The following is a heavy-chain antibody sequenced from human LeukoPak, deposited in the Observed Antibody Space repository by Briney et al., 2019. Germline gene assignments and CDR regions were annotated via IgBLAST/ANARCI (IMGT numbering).Heavy chain of an antibody. CDR3: ARESTKYYYDSSGYYFEGIDY. Sequence: ASVKVSCKASGYTFTGYYMHWVRQAPGQGLEWMGWINPNSGGTNYAQKFQGRVTMTRDTSISTAYMELGRLRSDDTAVYHCARESTKYYYDSSGYYFEGIDYWGQGTLVTVSS. CDR1: GYTFTGYY. D-gene: IGHD3-22*01. J-gene: IGHJ4*02. CDR2: INPNSGGT. V-gene: IGHV1-2*02.